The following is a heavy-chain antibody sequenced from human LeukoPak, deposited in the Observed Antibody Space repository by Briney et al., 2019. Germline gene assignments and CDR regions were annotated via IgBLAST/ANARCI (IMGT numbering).Heavy chain of an antibody. Sequence: SEIMSLTCAVYGESFSSYYWSWIRQPPGKGLEWIGEINHSGSTNYNPSLKSRVTISVDTSKNQFSLKLSSVTAADTAVYYCARGISSAGPYNWFDPWGQGTLVSVSS. V-gene: IGHV4-34*01. CDR2: INHSGST. J-gene: IGHJ5*02. CDR1: GESFSSYY. CDR3: ARGISSAGPYNWFDP. D-gene: IGHD6-13*01.